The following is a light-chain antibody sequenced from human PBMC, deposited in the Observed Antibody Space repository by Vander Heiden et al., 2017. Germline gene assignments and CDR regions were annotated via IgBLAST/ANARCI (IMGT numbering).Light chain of an antibody. V-gene: IGKV3-20*01. Sequence: EIVLTQSPRTLSLSPGESATLSSSASQSVSSSYLAWYQQTPGQAPRLLNYGASSRATGIPDRFSGSGSGTDFTLTISRLEPEDCAVYYWQQYGSSPGTFGQGTKVEIK. J-gene: IGKJ1*01. CDR2: GAS. CDR1: QSVSSSY. CDR3: QQYGSSPGT.